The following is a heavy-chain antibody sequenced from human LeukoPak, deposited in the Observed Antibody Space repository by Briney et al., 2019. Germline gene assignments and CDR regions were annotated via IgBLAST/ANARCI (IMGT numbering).Heavy chain of an antibody. CDR2: VSSHGNDG. CDR1: EFSFSHFA. J-gene: IGHJ4*02. D-gene: IGHD3-3*01. Sequence: GGSLRLSCAVSEFSFSHFAMHWVRQAPGKGLEWLAVVSSHGNDGYYADSVKGRFTISRDNSKSTLYLQIDSLRPDDTAIYYCTRDASDFNDFDYWGQGTLVTVSS. V-gene: IGHV3-30*01. CDR3: TRDASDFNDFDY.